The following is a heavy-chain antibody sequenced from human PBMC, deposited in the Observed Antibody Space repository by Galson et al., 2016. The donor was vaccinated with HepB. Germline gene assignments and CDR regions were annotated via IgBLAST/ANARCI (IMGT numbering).Heavy chain of an antibody. V-gene: IGHV1-2*04. Sequence: SVKVSCKASGYTFTGYYMHWVRQAPGQGLEWMGWMNPNSGGTNYAQKFQGWVTMTRDTSISTAYMELSRLRSDDTAVYYCARYQQGPRDGMDVWGQGTTVTVSS. J-gene: IGHJ6*02. CDR1: GYTFTGYY. CDR3: ARYQQGPRDGMDV. D-gene: IGHD2-2*01. CDR2: MNPNSGGT.